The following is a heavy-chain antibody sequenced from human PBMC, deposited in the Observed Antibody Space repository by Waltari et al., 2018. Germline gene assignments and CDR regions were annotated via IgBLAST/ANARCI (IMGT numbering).Heavy chain of an antibody. Sequence: QVQLQESGPGLVKPSETLSLTCTVSGGSIRSHYWTWIRPSPGKGLEWLGYTYHNGATNYNPSLERRVTISGDTSMNQFSLRLSSVTTADTAVYYCARGRSAGGFFTFDSWGQGALVTVSS. CDR2: TYHNGAT. J-gene: IGHJ4*02. CDR3: ARGRSAGGFFTFDS. V-gene: IGHV4-59*11. D-gene: IGHD3-3*01. CDR1: GGSIRSHY.